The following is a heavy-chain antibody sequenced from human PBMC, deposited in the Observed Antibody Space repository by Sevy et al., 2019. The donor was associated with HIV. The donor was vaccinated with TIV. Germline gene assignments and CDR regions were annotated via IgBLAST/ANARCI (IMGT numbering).Heavy chain of an antibody. D-gene: IGHD1-1*01. CDR2: IYFTGST. J-gene: IGHJ3*02. CDR1: GGSFSSYY. V-gene: IGHV4-59*01. CDR3: AGIWTNDAFDI. Sequence: SETLSLTCTVSGGSFSSYYWSWIRQPPGKGVEWIGFIYFTGSTNYNPSLKSRITMSVDSSKNQFSLKLSSVTAADTAVYYCAGIWTNDAFDIWGPGTMVTVSS.